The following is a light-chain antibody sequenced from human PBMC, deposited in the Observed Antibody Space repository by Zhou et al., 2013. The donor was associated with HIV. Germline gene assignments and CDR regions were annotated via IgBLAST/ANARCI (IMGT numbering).Light chain of an antibody. CDR1: ENVNSNY. CDR2: GAS. J-gene: IGKJ1*01. CDR3: QQYGSSPRT. Sequence: EIVLTQSPGTLSLSPGERATLSCRASENVNSNYLAWYQQNPGQAPRLLIYGASSRATGIPDRFSGSGSGTDFSLTISRLEPEDFAVYYCQQYGSSPRTFGQGTKVGIK. V-gene: IGKV3-20*01.